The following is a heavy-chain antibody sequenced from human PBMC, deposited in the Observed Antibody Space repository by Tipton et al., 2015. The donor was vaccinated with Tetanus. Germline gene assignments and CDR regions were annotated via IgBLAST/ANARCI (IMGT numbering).Heavy chain of an antibody. CDR3: ARGLGVAY. J-gene: IGHJ4*02. Sequence: QLVQSGGGMTQPGDSLRLSCAASGFTVSSYQMTWVRQAPGKGLEWVSVIYSDGSTYYADSVKGRFTISRENLKNTLSLQMNSLRAEDTAVYYCARGLGVAYWGQGTLVTVSS. V-gene: IGHV3-53*01. D-gene: IGHD7-27*01. CDR2: IYSDGST. CDR1: GFTVSSYQ.